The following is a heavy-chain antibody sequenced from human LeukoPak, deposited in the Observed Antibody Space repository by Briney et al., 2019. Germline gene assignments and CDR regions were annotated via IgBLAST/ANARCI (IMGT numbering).Heavy chain of an antibody. D-gene: IGHD2-8*01. V-gene: IGHV3-23*01. CDR2: ISGSGAGT. J-gene: IGHJ4*02. Sequence: PGGPLRLSCAASGFTFSNYWMHWVRQAPGKGLEWVSGISGSGAGTYYADSVKGRFTISRDNSKNTLYLQMNSLRADDTAVYYCAKMVREFYTISYYFDYWGQGTLVTVSS. CDR1: GFTFSNYW. CDR3: AKMVREFYTISYYFDY.